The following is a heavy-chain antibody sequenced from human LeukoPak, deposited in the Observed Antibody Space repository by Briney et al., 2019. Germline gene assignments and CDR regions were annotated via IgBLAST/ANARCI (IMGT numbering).Heavy chain of an antibody. D-gene: IGHD3-16*01. J-gene: IGHJ4*02. CDR2: IYYDGSEQ. CDR3: ACLGGVSAWAFDY. CDR1: GFTFGNHG. V-gene: IGHV3-33*01. Sequence: PGGSLRLSCAASGFTFGNHGMNWVRQAPGKGLEWVALIYYDGSEQYYADSVKGRFTISRDNSKSTVDLQMNSLRAEDTALYFCACLGGVSAWAFDYWGQGILVTVSS.